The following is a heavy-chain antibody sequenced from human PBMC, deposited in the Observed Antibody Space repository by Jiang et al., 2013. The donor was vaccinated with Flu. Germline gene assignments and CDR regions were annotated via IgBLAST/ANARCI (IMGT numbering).Heavy chain of an antibody. CDR1: GFTFSDFG. J-gene: IGHJ4*02. Sequence: QLVESGGGVVQPGRSLRLSCAASGFTFSDFGIHWVRQAPGKGLEWVAAILYDGSKKYYADSVKGRFTISRDNSKNTLYLQMSSLKTEDTAVYYCAKDPRVFGDYHIQSLDYWGQGTLVTVSS. CDR3: AKDPRVFGDYHIQSLDY. D-gene: IGHD4-17*01. V-gene: IGHV3-30*18. CDR2: ILYDGSKK.